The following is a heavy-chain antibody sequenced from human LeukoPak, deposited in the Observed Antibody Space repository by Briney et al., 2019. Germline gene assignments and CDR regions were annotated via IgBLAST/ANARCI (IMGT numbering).Heavy chain of an antibody. CDR2: IKQDGGEK. CDR3: ARGFTDRYWYFDL. V-gene: IGHV3-7*01. J-gene: IGHJ2*01. Sequence: PGGSLRLSCAASGFNFSSYWMNWVRQAPGKGLEWVANIKQDGGEKYYVDSVKGRFTISRDNAKNSLYLQMKSLRAEDTAVYYCARGFTDRYWYFDLWGRGTLVTVSS. CDR1: GFNFSSYW. D-gene: IGHD3-10*01.